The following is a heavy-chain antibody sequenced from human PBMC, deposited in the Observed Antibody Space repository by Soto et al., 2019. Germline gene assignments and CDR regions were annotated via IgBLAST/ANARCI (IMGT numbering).Heavy chain of an antibody. CDR2: IYYSGSP. CDR3: ARGYYYDSNGPFDY. D-gene: IGHD3-22*01. CDR1: GVPITTYY. V-gene: IGHV4-59*01. J-gene: IGHJ4*02. Sequence: SETLSLTCTVSGVPITTYYWSWIRQPPGKGLEWIGYIYYSGSPNYNPSLKSRVTISVDTSKNQFSLRLNSVTAADTAMYYCARGYYYDSNGPFDYWGQGALVTVSS.